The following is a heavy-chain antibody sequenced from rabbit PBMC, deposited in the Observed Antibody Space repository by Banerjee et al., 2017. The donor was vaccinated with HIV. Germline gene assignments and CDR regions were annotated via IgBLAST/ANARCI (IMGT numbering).Heavy chain of an antibody. CDR2: INTASSGST. V-gene: IGHV1S40*01. CDR1: GFSFNNYYW. Sequence: QSLEESGGGLVKPGGTLTLTCTASGFSFNNYYWICWVRQAPGKGLEWIGCINTASSGSTAYASWAKGRFTISKTSSTTVTLQMTSLTGADTASYFCARDGYNGAGHGALWGQGTLVTVS. D-gene: IGHD4-2*01. CDR3: ARDGYNGAGHGAL. J-gene: IGHJ3*01.